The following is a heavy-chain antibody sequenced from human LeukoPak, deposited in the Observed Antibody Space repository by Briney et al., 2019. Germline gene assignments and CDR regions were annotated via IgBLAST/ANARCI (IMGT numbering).Heavy chain of an antibody. CDR3: ARGRSGQTYYFDY. J-gene: IGHJ4*02. Sequence: GASVKVSCKASGGTFSSYAISWVRQAPGQGLEWMGGIIPIFGTANYAQKFQGRVTITTDESTSTAYMELSSLRSEDTAVYYCARGRSGQTYYFDYWGQGTLVTVSS. V-gene: IGHV1-69*05. CDR2: IIPIFGTA. CDR1: GGTFSSYA.